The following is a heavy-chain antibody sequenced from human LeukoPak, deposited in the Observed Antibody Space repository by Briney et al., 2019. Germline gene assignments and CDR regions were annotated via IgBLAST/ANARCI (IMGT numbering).Heavy chain of an antibody. CDR1: GGTFSSYA. J-gene: IGHJ5*02. CDR2: IIPIFGTS. CDR3: AREMRSRLRWFDP. Sequence: GSSVKVSCKASGGTFSSYAISWVRQAPGQGLEWMGGIIPIFGTSNYAQKFQGRVTITTDESTRTAYMELSSLRSEDTAVYYCAREMRSRLRWFDPWGQGTLVTVSS. D-gene: IGHD4-17*01. V-gene: IGHV1-69*05.